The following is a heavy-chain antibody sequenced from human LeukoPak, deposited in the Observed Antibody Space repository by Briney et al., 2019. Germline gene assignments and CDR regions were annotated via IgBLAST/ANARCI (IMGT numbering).Heavy chain of an antibody. J-gene: IGHJ2*01. Sequence: PGGSLRLSCAASGFTFSSYGMSWVRQAPGKGREWGSAISGSGGSTYYADSVKGRFTISRDNSKNTLYLQMNSLRAEDTAVYYCARKGWYSDLWGRGTLVSVSS. CDR2: ISGSGGST. CDR1: GFTFSSYG. V-gene: IGHV3-23*01. CDR3: ARKGWYSDL.